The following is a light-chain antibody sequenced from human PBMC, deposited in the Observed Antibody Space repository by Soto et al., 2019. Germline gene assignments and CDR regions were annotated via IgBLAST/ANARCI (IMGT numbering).Light chain of an antibody. CDR3: QHYNSYSEA. Sequence: DIQMTQSPSSLSASVGDRVTITCQASRDISKYLNWYLQKPGKAPKLLIYKASTLKSGVPSRFSGSGSGTEFTLTISSLQPDDFATYYCQHYNSYSEAFGQGTKVDIK. V-gene: IGKV1-5*03. CDR1: RDISKY. CDR2: KAS. J-gene: IGKJ1*01.